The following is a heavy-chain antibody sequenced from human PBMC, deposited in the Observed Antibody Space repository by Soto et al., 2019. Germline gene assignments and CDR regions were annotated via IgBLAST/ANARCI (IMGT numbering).Heavy chain of an antibody. Sequence: QVQLVQSGGEVKKPGSSVKVSCKASGGTFSTYTISWVRQAPGQGLEWMGRIIPILGMANYAQKFPGRVTITADESTTTAYMELSSLRSDDTAVYYCAREPSTDGFDVWGQGTMVTVSS. V-gene: IGHV1-69*08. D-gene: IGHD1-1*01. CDR1: GGTFSTYT. CDR3: AREPSTDGFDV. CDR2: IIPILGMA. J-gene: IGHJ3*01.